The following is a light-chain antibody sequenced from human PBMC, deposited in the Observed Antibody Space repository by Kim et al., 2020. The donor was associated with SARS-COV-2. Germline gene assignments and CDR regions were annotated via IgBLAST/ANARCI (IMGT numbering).Light chain of an antibody. CDR3: QSYNRSNVV. Sequence: NFMLTQPHSVSESPGKTITISCTRSSGSIDDNYVQWYQQRPGGVPIIVIYEDDQRPSGVSDRFSDSIDNSSNSASLTISGLKTEDEADYYCQSYNRSNVVFGGGTQLTVL. CDR2: EDD. J-gene: IGLJ2*01. CDR1: SGSIDDNY. V-gene: IGLV6-57*04.